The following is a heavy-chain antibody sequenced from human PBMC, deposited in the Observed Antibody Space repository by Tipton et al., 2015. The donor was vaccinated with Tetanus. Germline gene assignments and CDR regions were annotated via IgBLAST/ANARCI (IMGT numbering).Heavy chain of an antibody. CDR1: GGSISDKKYY. Sequence: TLSLTCTVSGGSISDKKYYWGWIRQPPGKGLEWIASIYFEGSPYYSPSLRSRVTIVVDTAQNLFSLRLTSVTAADTAIYYCARHLYGYWFDPWGQGALVTVSS. CDR2: IYFEGSP. V-gene: IGHV4-39*02. CDR3: ARHLYGYWFDP. J-gene: IGHJ5*02. D-gene: IGHD3-10*01.